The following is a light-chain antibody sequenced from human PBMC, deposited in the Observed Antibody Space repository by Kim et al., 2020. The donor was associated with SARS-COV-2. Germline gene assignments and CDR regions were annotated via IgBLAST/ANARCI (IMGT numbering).Light chain of an antibody. Sequence: APGKTARITWGGNNIGSKSVHWYQQEPGQAPVLVVYDDSDRPSGIPERFSGSNSGNTATLTISRVEAGDEADYYCQVWDSRSDHYVFGTGTKVTVL. V-gene: IGLV3-21*03. CDR3: QVWDSRSDHYV. CDR2: DDS. J-gene: IGLJ1*01. CDR1: NIGSKS.